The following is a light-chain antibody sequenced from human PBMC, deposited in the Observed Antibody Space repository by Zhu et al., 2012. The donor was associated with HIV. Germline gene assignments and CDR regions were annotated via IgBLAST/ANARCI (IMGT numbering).Light chain of an antibody. Sequence: DIQMTQSPSTLSASVGDRVAITCRASQTINGWLAWYQQKPGKAPKLLIYRTSNLESGVPSRFSGSGSGTEFTLTISSLQPDDLGTYYCQQYHSSHTFGQGTKVEIK. CDR1: QTINGW. V-gene: IGKV1-5*03. CDR2: RTS. J-gene: IGKJ2*01. CDR3: QQYHSSHT.